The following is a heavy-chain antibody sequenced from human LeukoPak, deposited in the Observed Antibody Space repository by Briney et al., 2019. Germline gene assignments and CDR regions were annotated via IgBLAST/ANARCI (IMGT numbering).Heavy chain of an antibody. D-gene: IGHD3-22*01. CDR3: ARVSSHYYDSSGYYLLDY. CDR1: GFTFSSYS. CDR2: ISSSSSYI. V-gene: IGHV3-21*01. Sequence: GGSLRLSCAASGFTFSSYSMNWVRQAPGKGLEWVSSISSSSSYIYYADSVKGRFTISRDNAKNSLYLQMNSLRAEDTAVYYCARVSSHYYDSSGYYLLDYWGQGTLVTVSS. J-gene: IGHJ4*02.